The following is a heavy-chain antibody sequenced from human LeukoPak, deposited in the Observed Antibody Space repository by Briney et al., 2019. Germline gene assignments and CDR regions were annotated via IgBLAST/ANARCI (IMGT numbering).Heavy chain of an antibody. V-gene: IGHV3-21*01. Sequence: GGSLRLSCVASGFTYSSYTMNWVRQAPGKGLEWVSSISSSSSYIDHADSVKGRFTISRDNAKNSLYLQMNSLRAEDTAVYYCAIAGCSTTMGLDFFDYWGQGTLVTVSS. CDR1: GFTYSSYT. CDR2: ISSSSSYI. D-gene: IGHD2-2*01. J-gene: IGHJ4*02. CDR3: AIAGCSTTMGLDFFDY.